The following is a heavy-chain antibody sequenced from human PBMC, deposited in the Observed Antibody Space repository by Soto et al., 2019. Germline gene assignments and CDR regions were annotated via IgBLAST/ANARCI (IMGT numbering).Heavy chain of an antibody. CDR2: IRSKAYGGTT. V-gene: IGHV3-49*03. CDR1: GFTFGDYA. CDR3: TRDWYGDDLRGYYGMDV. Sequence: PGGSLRLSCTASGFTFGDYAMSWFRQAPGKGLEWVGFIRSKAYGGTTEYAASVKGRFTISRDDSKSIAYLQMNSLKTEDTAVYYCTRDWYGDDLRGYYGMDVWGQGTTVTVSS. D-gene: IGHD4-17*01. J-gene: IGHJ6*02.